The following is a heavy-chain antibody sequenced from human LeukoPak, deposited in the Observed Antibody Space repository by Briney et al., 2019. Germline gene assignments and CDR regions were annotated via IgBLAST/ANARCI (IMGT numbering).Heavy chain of an antibody. D-gene: IGHD6-13*01. J-gene: IGHJ4*02. CDR2: IRSKANSYAT. CDR1: GFPFSGSA. CDR3: TRGRGSSSWYNDY. V-gene: IGHV3-73*01. Sequence: GALRLSCAASGFPFSGSAMHWVRQASGKGLEWVGRIRSKANSYATAYAASVKGRFTISRDDSKNTAYLQMNSLKTEDTAVYYCTRGRGSSSWYNDYWGQGTLVTVSS.